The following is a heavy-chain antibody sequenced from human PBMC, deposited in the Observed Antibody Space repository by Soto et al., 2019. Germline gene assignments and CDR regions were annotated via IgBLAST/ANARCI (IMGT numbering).Heavy chain of an antibody. V-gene: IGHV3-48*02. J-gene: IGHJ6*02. Sequence: GGSLRLSCAASGFTFSSYSMNWVRQAPGKGLEWVSYISSSSSTIYYADSVKGQFTISRDNAKNSLYLQMNSLRDEDTAVYYCARKTSDYYYYGMDVWGQGTTVTVSS. CDR1: GFTFSSYS. CDR2: ISSSSSTI. CDR3: ARKTSDYYYYGMDV. D-gene: IGHD1-1*01.